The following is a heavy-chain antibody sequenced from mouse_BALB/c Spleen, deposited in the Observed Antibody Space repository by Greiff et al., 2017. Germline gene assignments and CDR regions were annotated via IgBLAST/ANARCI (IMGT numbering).Heavy chain of an antibody. D-gene: IGHD1-1*01. J-gene: IGHJ1*01. CDR1: GYAFSSYW. CDR2: IYPGDGDT. CDR3: ARDGSSHDWYFDV. Sequence: QVQLQQSGAELVRPGSSVKISCKASGYAFSSYWMNWVKQRPGQGLEWIGQIYPGDGDTNYNGKFKGKATLTADKSSSTAYMQLSSLTSEDSAVYFCARDGSSHDWYFDVWGAGTTVTVSS. V-gene: IGHV1-80*01.